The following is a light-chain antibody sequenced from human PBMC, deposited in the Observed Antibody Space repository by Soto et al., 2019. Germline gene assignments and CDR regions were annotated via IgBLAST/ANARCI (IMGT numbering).Light chain of an antibody. CDR3: QQSYSTAWT. CDR1: QSISTY. CDR2: AAS. J-gene: IGKJ1*01. Sequence: DIQMTHSPSSLSASVVDRFTITCLASQSISTYLSWYQQRPGKAPHLLIFAASSLQSGVPSRFSGRRSGTEFTLNISSLQPADVGTYYCQQSYSTAWTFGQGTKVDIK. V-gene: IGKV1-39*01.